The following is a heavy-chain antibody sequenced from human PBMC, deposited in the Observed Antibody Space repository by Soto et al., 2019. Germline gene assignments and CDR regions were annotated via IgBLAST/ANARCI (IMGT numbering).Heavy chain of an antibody. CDR3: AISLYYDFWSGYYDYYYGMDV. Sequence: PSETLSLTCTVSGGSISSSSYYWGWIRQPPGKGLEWIGSIYYSGSTYYNPSLKSRVTISVDTSKNYFSLKLSSVTAADTAVYYCAISLYYDFWSGYYDYYYGMDVWGQGTTVT. J-gene: IGHJ6*02. CDR2: IYYSGST. D-gene: IGHD3-3*01. CDR1: GGSISSSSYY. V-gene: IGHV4-39*01.